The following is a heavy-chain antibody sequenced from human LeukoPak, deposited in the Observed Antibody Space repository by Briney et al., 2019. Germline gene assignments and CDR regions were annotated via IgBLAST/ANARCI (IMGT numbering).Heavy chain of an antibody. D-gene: IGHD2-2*02. CDR3: TTEVGYCSSTSCYSFDY. Sequence: GGSLRLSCAASGFTFSNAWMSWVRQAPGKGLEWVGRIKSKTDGGTTDYAAPVKGRLTISRDDSKNTLYLQMNSLKTEDTAVYYCTTEVGYCSSTSCYSFDYWGQGTLVTVSS. V-gene: IGHV3-15*01. CDR2: IKSKTDGGTT. CDR1: GFTFSNAW. J-gene: IGHJ4*02.